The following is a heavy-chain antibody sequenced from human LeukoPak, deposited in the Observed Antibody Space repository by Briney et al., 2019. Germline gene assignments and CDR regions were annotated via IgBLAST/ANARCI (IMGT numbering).Heavy chain of an antibody. CDR2: INHSGST. D-gene: IGHD3-10*01. CDR1: GDSTSSGDYF. J-gene: IGHJ4*02. CDR3: ARGVKGSGSYYNVFNY. Sequence: PSQTLSLTCTVSGDSTSSGDYFWRWIRQPPGKGLEWIGEINHSGSTNYNPSLKSRVTISVDTSKNQFSLKLSSVTAADTAVYYCARGVKGSGSYYNVFNYWGQGTLVTVSS. V-gene: IGHV4-30-2*01.